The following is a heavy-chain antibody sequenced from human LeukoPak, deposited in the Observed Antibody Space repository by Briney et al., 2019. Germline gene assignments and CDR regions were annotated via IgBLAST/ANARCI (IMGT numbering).Heavy chain of an antibody. CDR2: INPNGGST. CDR3: ARGRFLEWYLGY. CDR1: GYTFTSYY. D-gene: IGHD3-3*01. V-gene: IGHV1-46*03. Sequence: ASVKVSCKASGYTFTSYYMHWVRQAPGQGLEWMGIINPNGGSTSYAQKFQGRVTMTRDTSKSTVYMELSSLRSEDTAVYYCARGRFLEWYLGYWGQGTLVTVSS. J-gene: IGHJ4*02.